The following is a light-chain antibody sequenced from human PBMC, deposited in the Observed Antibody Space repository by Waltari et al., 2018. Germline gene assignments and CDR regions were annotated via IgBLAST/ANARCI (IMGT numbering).Light chain of an antibody. V-gene: IGKV4-1*01. CDR2: WAS. J-gene: IGKJ1*01. CDR3: QQDYSART. CDR1: QCVLYNSNNQTY. Sequence: DIVMTQSPDSLSVSLCESATINCKSGQCVLYNSNNQTYLPWYHPKPGQPPTLLMSWASARESGVPDRFRGRGSGTDFTLTISSLQAEDVAVYYCQQDYSARTFGQGTKVEIK.